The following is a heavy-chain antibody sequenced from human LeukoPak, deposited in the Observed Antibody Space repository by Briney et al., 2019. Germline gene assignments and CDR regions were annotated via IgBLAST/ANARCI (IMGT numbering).Heavy chain of an antibody. J-gene: IGHJ4*02. Sequence: ASVKVSCKASGYTFTGYYIQWMRQAPGQGLEWMGWINPDSGGTKYAQSLQGRVTMTRDTSISTAYMELSRLGSDDTAVYYCAREGGVRGVIPLGYWGQGTLVTVSS. D-gene: IGHD3-10*01. V-gene: IGHV1-2*02. CDR2: INPDSGGT. CDR3: AREGGVRGVIPLGY. CDR1: GYTFTGYY.